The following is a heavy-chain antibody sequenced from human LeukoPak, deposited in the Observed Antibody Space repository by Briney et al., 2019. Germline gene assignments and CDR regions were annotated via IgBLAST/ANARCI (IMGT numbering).Heavy chain of an antibody. D-gene: IGHD4-17*01. CDR3: ARSSYGDYDFDS. CDR2: IYDSGST. V-gene: IGHV4-59*01. CDR1: GGSNSSYY. Sequence: SETLSLTCTVSGGSNSSYYWSWIRQPPGKGLEWIGYIYDSGSTNYNPSLKSRVTISVGTSKNQFSLKLRSVTAADTAVYYCARSSYGDYDFDSWGQGTLVTVSS. J-gene: IGHJ4*02.